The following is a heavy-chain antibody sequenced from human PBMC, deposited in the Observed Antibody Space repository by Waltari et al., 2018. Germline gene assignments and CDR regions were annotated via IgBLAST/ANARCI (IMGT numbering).Heavy chain of an antibody. D-gene: IGHD3-3*01. Sequence: QVQLQQSGPGLVKPSETLSLTCAVSGYSISSGSYWGSIRQPPGKGLAWIGSIYHSGSTSYTPSLKIRVTIAVDTSKNQCSLRLSSVTAADTAVYYCARQREWGYGDYCGQGTLVTVSS. J-gene: IGHJ4*02. CDR2: IYHSGST. CDR1: GYSISSGSY. V-gene: IGHV4-38-2*01. CDR3: ARQREWGYGDY.